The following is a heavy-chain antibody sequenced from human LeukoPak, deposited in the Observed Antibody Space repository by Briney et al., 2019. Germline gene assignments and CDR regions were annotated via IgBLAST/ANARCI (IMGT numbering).Heavy chain of an antibody. CDR1: GGSISSHY. D-gene: IGHD6-13*01. Sequence: SETLSLTCTVSGGSISSHYWNWIRQPPGKGLEWIGNIYYTGSTDYNPSLRSRVTISMDTSKNQFSLKLSSVTAADTAVYYCARGVYIAAAQYGYWGQGTLVTVSS. CDR3: ARGVYIAAAQYGY. J-gene: IGHJ4*02. CDR2: IYYTGST. V-gene: IGHV4-59*11.